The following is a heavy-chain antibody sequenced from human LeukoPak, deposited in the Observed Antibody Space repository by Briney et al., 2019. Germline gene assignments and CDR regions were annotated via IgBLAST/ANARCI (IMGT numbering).Heavy chain of an antibody. CDR3: ARGGKRAVAGTRSPQYFHH. D-gene: IGHD6-19*01. J-gene: IGHJ1*01. V-gene: IGHV3-23*01. CDR1: GFTFSSYG. CDR2: ISGSGGST. Sequence: GGSLRLSCAASGFTFSSYGMSWVRQAPGKGLEWVSAISGSGGSTYYADSVKGRFTISRDNSKNTLYLQMNSLRAEDTAVYYCARGGKRAVAGTRSPQYFHHWGQGTLVTVSS.